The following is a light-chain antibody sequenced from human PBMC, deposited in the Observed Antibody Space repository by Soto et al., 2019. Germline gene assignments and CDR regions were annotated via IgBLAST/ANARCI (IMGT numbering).Light chain of an antibody. V-gene: IGLV2-23*02. CDR3: CSFAGSNNLV. Sequence: QSALTQPASVSGSPGQSITISCTGTSSDIGSYDLVSWYQQHPGTAPKLIIYEVTKRPSGVSTRFSGSKSGNTASLTISGLQAVDEADYYCCSFAGSNNLVFGGGTKLTVL. CDR1: SSDIGSYDL. J-gene: IGLJ2*01. CDR2: EVT.